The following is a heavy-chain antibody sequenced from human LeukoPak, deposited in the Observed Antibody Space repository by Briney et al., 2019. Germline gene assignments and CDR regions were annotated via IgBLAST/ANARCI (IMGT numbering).Heavy chain of an antibody. J-gene: IGHJ4*02. Sequence: PSETLSLTCTVSGGSLSSYYWTWIRQPPGKGLEWIGYIYYSGNTNHNPSLKSRVTMSVDTSKNQFSLKLNSVTAADTAVYYCARSGTLTGYLYWGQGALVTVSS. CDR2: IYYSGNT. CDR3: ARSGTLTGYLY. D-gene: IGHD3-9*01. V-gene: IGHV4-59*01. CDR1: GGSLSSYY.